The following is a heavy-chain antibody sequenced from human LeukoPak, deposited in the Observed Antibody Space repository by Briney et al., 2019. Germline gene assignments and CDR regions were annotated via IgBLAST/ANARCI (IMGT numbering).Heavy chain of an antibody. D-gene: IGHD4-17*01. J-gene: IGHJ4*02. CDR2: ISSSGSTI. CDR3: AREDDYGDSIDY. V-gene: IGHV3-11*01. CDR1: GFTFSDYY. Sequence: PGRSLRLSCAASGFTFSDYYMSWIRQAPGKGXEWVSYISSSGSTIYYADSVKGRFTISRDNAKNSLYLQMNSLRAEDTAVYYCAREDDYGDSIDYWGQGTLVTVSS.